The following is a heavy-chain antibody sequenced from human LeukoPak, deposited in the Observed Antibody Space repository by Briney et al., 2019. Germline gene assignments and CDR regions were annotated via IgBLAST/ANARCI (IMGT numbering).Heavy chain of an antibody. D-gene: IGHD3-9*01. J-gene: IGHJ3*02. CDR3: ARPDILTGRGFAFDI. Sequence: GESLKISCKGSGYYFPSYWIGWARQMPGKGLEWMGIINPGDSDTRYSPSFQGHVTISVDRSIGTAYLQWSSLKASDTAMYYCARPDILTGRGFAFDIWGQGTLVTVSS. CDR2: INPGDSDT. CDR1: GYYFPSYW. V-gene: IGHV5-51*01.